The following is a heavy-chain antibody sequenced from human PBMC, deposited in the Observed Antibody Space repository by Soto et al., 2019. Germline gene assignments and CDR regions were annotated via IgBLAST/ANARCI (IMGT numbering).Heavy chain of an antibody. CDR3: ALPLLSPLGYYDSSGYSFDY. V-gene: IGHV3-30*03. Sequence: PGGSLRLSCAASGFTFSSYGMHWVRQAPGKGLEWVAVISYDGSNKYYADSVKGRFTISRDNSKNTLYLQMNSLRAEDTAVYYCALPLLSPLGYYDSSGYSFDYWGQGTLVTVSS. CDR2: ISYDGSNK. J-gene: IGHJ4*02. D-gene: IGHD3-22*01. CDR1: GFTFSSYG.